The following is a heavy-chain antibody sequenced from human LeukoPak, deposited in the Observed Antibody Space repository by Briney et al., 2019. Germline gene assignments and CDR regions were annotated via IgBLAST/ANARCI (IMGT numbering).Heavy chain of an antibody. CDR1: GFNFSSYV. CDR3: ARDSSSWYVYFDY. J-gene: IGHJ4*02. Sequence: PGGSLRLSCAASGFNFSSYVMHWVRQAPGKGLEYVSAMSSNGGSTYYANSVKGRFTISRDNSKNTLYLQMGSLRAEDMAVYYCARDSSSWYVYFDYWGQGTLVTVSS. V-gene: IGHV3-64*01. D-gene: IGHD6-13*01. CDR2: MSSNGGST.